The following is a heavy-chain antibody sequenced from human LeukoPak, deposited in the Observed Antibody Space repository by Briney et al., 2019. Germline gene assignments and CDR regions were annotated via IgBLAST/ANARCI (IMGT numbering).Heavy chain of an antibody. CDR2: MNPGSGNT. V-gene: IGHV1-8*01. Sequence: GASVKVSCKASGYTFTSFDINWVRQAPGQGPEWMGWMNPGSGNTGYAQRFRGRVTMTRDTSIGTAYLELSSLTSEDTAVYYCASHTYYLSSGSFGHWGQGTLVTVSS. D-gene: IGHD3-10*01. CDR1: GYTFTSFD. J-gene: IGHJ4*02. CDR3: ASHTYYLSSGSFGH.